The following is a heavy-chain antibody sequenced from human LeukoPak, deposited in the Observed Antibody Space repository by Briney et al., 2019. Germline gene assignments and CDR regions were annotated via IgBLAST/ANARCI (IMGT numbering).Heavy chain of an antibody. CDR2: IYYSGST. CDR3: ARQIDNVLRYFDWSPSTAY. D-gene: IGHD3-9*01. Sequence: PSETLSLTCAVYGGSFSGYYWGWIRQPPGKGLEWIGSIYYSGSTYYNPSLKSRVTISVDTSKNQFSLKLSSVTAADTAVYYCARQIDNVLRYFDWSPSTAYWGQGTLVTVSS. J-gene: IGHJ4*02. V-gene: IGHV4-39*01. CDR1: GGSFSGYY.